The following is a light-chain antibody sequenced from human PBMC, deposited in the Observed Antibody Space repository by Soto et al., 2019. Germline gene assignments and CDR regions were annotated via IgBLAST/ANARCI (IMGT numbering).Light chain of an antibody. Sequence: QPVLTQPPSASGTPGQRVTISCSGGGSNIGSNTVNWYQQLPGTAPKLLIYSNNQRPSGVPDRFSGSQSGTSASLAISGLQSEDEAIYCCAAWDDSLNGVVFGGGTKLTVL. J-gene: IGLJ2*01. CDR1: GSNIGSNT. CDR2: SNN. V-gene: IGLV1-44*01. CDR3: AAWDDSLNGVV.